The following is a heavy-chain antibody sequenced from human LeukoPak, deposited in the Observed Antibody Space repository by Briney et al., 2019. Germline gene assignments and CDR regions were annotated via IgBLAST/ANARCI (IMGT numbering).Heavy chain of an antibody. J-gene: IGHJ5*01. CDR1: GFTVSGTH. D-gene: IGHD3-16*01. V-gene: IGHV3-53*01. Sequence: GGSLRLSCAASGFTVSGTHMSWVRQAPGKGLEWVSAMYTGGTTYYADSVTGRFTVSRDTSRNTLFLHMNSLRADDTAIYYCAKNEATSGGGLASWGQGTLVIVSS. CDR2: MYTGGTT. CDR3: AKNEATSGGGLAS.